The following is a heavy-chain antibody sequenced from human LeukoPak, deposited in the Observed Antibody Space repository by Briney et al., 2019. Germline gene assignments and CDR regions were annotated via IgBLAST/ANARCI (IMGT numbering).Heavy chain of an antibody. V-gene: IGHV4-61*02. CDR2: IYTSGST. D-gene: IGHD3-10*01. CDR3: ARHRLYGSGNGWFDP. J-gene: IGHJ5*02. CDR1: GGSISSGSYY. Sequence: PSETLSLTCTVSGGSISSGSYYWSWIRQPAGKGLEWIGRIYTSGSTNYNPSLKSRVTISVDTSKNQFSLKLSSVTAADTAVYYCARHRLYGSGNGWFDPWGQGTLVTVSS.